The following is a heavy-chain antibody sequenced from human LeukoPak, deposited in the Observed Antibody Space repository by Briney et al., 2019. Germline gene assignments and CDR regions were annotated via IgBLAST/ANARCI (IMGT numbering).Heavy chain of an antibody. J-gene: IGHJ6*02. V-gene: IGHV3-66*01. CDR1: GFTVSSNY. CDR2: IYSGGST. CDR3: ARDQPGYSSSWQYYYYGMDV. D-gene: IGHD6-13*01. Sequence: PGGSLRLSCAASGFTVSSNYMSWVRQAPGKGLEWVSVIYSGGSTYYADSVKGRFTISRDNSKNTLYLQMNSLRAEDTAVYYCARDQPGYSSSWQYYYYGMDVWGQGTTVTVSS.